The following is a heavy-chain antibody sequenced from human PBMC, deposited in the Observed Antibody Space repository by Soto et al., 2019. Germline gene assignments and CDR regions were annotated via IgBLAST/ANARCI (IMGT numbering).Heavy chain of an antibody. Sequence: SQTLSLTCTVSGGYIIGYCCSCIRQPPGKGLEWIGYIYYTGLSNSNPSLNSRVTMSVDASKNQFSLKLSSVTAADTAVYYCASHSSHWPFFDFWGQGTLVTVS. CDR2: IYYTGLS. J-gene: IGHJ4*02. CDR3: ASHSSHWPFFDF. V-gene: IGHV4-59*01. D-gene: IGHD6-13*01. CDR1: GGYIIGYC.